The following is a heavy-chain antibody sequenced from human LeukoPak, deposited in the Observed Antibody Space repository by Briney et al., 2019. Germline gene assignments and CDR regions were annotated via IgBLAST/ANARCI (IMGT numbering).Heavy chain of an antibody. J-gene: IGHJ3*02. V-gene: IGHV3-15*01. CDR1: GFTFSNAW. CDR3: TTAPSLTDAFDI. Sequence: GGSLRLSCAASGFTFSNAWMSRVRQAPGKGLEWVGRIKSKTDGGTTDYAAPVKGRFTISRDDSKNTLYLQMNSLKTEDTAVYYCTTAPSLTDAFDIWGQGTMVTVSS. CDR2: IKSKTDGGTT.